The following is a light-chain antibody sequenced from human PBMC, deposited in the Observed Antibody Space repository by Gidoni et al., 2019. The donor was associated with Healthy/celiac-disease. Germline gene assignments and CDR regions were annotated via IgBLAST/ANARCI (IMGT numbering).Light chain of an antibody. CDR2: GAS. CDR3: QQYNNWPPEDS. CDR1: QSVSSN. J-gene: IGKJ2*03. V-gene: IGKV3-15*01. Sequence: EIVMTQSPATLSVSPGERATLSCRASQSVSSNLDWYQQKPGQAPRLLIYGASTRATGIPARFSGSGSGTEFTLTISSLQSEDFAVYYCQQYNNWPPEDSFGQGTKLEIK.